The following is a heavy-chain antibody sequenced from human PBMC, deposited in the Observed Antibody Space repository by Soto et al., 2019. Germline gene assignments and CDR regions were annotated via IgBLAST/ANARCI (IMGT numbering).Heavy chain of an antibody. V-gene: IGHV6-1*01. Sequence: SQTLSLTCAISGDSVSSNSASWNWIRQSPSRDLEWLGRTYYRSKWYNDYAVSVKSRITINPDTSKNQFSLQLNSVTPEDTAVYYCARERERITIFGVYYYYGMDVWGQGTTVTVSS. CDR2: TYYRSKWYN. J-gene: IGHJ6*02. CDR3: ARERERITIFGVYYYYGMDV. CDR1: GDSVSSNSAS. D-gene: IGHD3-3*01.